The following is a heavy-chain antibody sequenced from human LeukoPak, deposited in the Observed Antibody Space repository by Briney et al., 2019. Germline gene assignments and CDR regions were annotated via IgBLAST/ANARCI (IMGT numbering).Heavy chain of an antibody. D-gene: IGHD2-2*01. J-gene: IGHJ5*02. CDR2: ISYDGSNK. V-gene: IGHV3-30*01. Sequence: PGGSLRLSCAASGFTFSNYAMHWVRQAAGKGLEWVAVISYDGSNKYYADSVKGRFTISRDNSKNTLYLQMNSLRAEDTAVYYCARDQFKTDCSSTSCPPSTWGQGTLVTVSS. CDR3: ARDQFKTDCSSTSCPPST. CDR1: GFTFSNYA.